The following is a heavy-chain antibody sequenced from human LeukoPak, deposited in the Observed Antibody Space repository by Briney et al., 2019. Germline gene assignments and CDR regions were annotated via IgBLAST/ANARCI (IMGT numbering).Heavy chain of an antibody. CDR1: GYTFTNYY. CDR2: INPSGGGT. V-gene: IGHV1-46*01. D-gene: IGHD6-6*01. Sequence: ASVKVSCKASGYTFTNYYMHWVRQAPGQGLEWMGIINPSGGGTNYAQKFQGRVTMTRDMSTSTVYMELSSLRSEDTAVYYCARDRTPYSSSSYYYYYYMDVWGKGTTVTVSS. J-gene: IGHJ6*03. CDR3: ARDRTPYSSSSYYYYYYMDV.